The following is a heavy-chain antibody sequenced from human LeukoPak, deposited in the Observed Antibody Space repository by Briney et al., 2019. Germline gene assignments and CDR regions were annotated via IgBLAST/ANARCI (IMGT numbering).Heavy chain of an antibody. Sequence: GGSLRLSCAASGFTFSTYVMSWVRQAPGKGLEWVSGISWNSGSIGYADSVKGRFTISRDNAKNSLYLQVNSLRAEDTALYYCAKDGVEELYSSSWPDYWGQGTLVTVSS. CDR3: AKDGVEELYSSSWPDY. CDR1: GFTFSTYV. D-gene: IGHD6-13*01. CDR2: ISWNSGSI. V-gene: IGHV3-9*01. J-gene: IGHJ4*02.